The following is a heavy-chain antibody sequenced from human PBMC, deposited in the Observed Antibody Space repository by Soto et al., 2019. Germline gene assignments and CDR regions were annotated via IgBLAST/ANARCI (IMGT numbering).Heavy chain of an antibody. CDR1: GFTFSSCS. D-gene: IGHD2-8*01. CDR3: SKYCSSDVCFDY. Sequence: GGSLRLSCASSGFTFSSCSMNWVRQAPGKGLEWVSFISGSGDTKYYADSVKGRFTISRDNAKNSLYLQMSSLRDEDTAVYYCSKYCSSDVCFDYWGQGTLVTVSS. V-gene: IGHV3-48*02. CDR2: ISGSGDTK. J-gene: IGHJ4*02.